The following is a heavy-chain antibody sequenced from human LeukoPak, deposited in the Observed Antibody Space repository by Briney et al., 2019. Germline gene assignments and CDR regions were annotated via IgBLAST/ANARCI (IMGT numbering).Heavy chain of an antibody. CDR1: GYSISSGYY. V-gene: IGHV4-38-2*01. CDR2: IYYSGST. J-gene: IGHJ6*03. D-gene: IGHD2-2*01. CDR3: ARRGIYCSSTSCFYYYYYMDV. Sequence: SETLSLTCAVSGYSISSGYYWGWIRQPPGKGLEWIGSIYYSGSTYYNPSLKSRVTISVDTSKNQFSLKLSSVTAADTAVYYCARRGIYCSSTSCFYYYYYMDVWGKGTTVTVSS.